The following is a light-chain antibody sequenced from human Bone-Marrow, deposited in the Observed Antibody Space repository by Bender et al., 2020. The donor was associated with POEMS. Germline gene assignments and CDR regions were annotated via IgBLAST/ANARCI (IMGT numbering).Light chain of an antibody. J-gene: IGLJ3*02. Sequence: QSALTQPASVSGAPGQRVTISCTGSSSNIGAGYDVHWYQQFPGTAPKLLIYVNSNRPSGVPDRFSGSKSGTSASLAISGLQSEDEADYYCAAWDDSLNGWVFGGGTKLTVL. V-gene: IGLV1-50*01. CDR2: VNS. CDR3: AAWDDSLNGWV. CDR1: SSNIGAGYD.